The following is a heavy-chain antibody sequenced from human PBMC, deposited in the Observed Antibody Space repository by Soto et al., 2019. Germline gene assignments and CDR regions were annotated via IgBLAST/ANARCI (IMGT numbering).Heavy chain of an antibody. Sequence: EVQLLESGGGLVQPGGSLRLSCAASGFTFSSYAMSWVRQAPGKGLEWVSAISGSGGSTYYAASVKGRFTISRDNSKNTLYLQMNSLRAEDTAVYYCAVPGGYCSSTSCYPNDYWGQGTLVTVSS. J-gene: IGHJ4*02. CDR2: ISGSGGST. D-gene: IGHD2-2*01. CDR1: GFTFSSYA. CDR3: AVPGGYCSSTSCYPNDY. V-gene: IGHV3-23*01.